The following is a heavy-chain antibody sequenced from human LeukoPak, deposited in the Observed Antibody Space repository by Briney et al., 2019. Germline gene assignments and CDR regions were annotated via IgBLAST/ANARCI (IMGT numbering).Heavy chain of an antibody. CDR2: INHSGST. Sequence: SETLSLTCAVYGGSFSGYYWSWIRQPPGKGLEWIGEINHSGSTNYNPSPKSRVTISVDTTKNQFSLKLSSVNDADTAVYYCARVPYCRGGSCFLKSMDVWGKGTTVTVSS. J-gene: IGHJ6*03. CDR1: GGSFSGYY. D-gene: IGHD2-15*01. V-gene: IGHV4-34*01. CDR3: ARVPYCRGGSCFLKSMDV.